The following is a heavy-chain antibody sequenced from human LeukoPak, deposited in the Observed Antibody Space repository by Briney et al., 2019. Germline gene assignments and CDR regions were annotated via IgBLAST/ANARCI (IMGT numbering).Heavy chain of an antibody. D-gene: IGHD6-13*01. V-gene: IGHV3-7*01. CDR3: ATYSGSWYGYLDY. Sequence: GGSLRLSCEASGFTFRNYWMSWVRQAPGKGLEWVANIKQDGSEKDYVDSVKGRFSISRDNAKNSLYLHMNSLTVEDTAVYYCATYSGSWYGYLDYWDQGTLVTVSS. J-gene: IGHJ4*02. CDR2: IKQDGSEK. CDR1: GFTFRNYW.